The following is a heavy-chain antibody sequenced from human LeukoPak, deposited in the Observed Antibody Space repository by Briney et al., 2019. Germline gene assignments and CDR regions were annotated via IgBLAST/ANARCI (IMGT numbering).Heavy chain of an antibody. V-gene: IGHV3-30*14. CDR3: ARVGGSGWYDY. CDR2: ISYDGSNR. Sequence: GGSLRLSCAASGFTFSNYAMHWVRQAPGKELEWVALISYDGSNRDYADSVKGRFTISRDNSKNTLYLQMGSLRAEDMAVYYCARVGGSGWYDYWGQGTLVTVSS. D-gene: IGHD6-19*01. CDR1: GFTFSNYA. J-gene: IGHJ4*02.